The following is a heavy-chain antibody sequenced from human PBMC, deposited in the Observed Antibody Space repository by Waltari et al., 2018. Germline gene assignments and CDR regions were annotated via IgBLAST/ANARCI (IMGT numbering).Heavy chain of an antibody. CDR2: IYYSDNT. CDR1: GVSISSGDYF. J-gene: IGHJ5*01. D-gene: IGHD4-17*01. Sequence: QVQLQESGPGLVKPSQTLSLTCTVSGVSISSGDYFWTWIRQPPGKGLEWIASIYYSDNTYYNPSLKSRLTISIDTSKNQFSLKLRSVAAADTAVYYCARERNNYGDSDSWCQGTLVTVSS. CDR3: ARERNNYGDSDS. V-gene: IGHV4-30-4*08.